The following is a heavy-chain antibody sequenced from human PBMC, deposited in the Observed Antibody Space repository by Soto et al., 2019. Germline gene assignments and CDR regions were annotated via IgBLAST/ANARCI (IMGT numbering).Heavy chain of an antibody. CDR3: ARDRFPAVIVVVPAAIRPHFQH. J-gene: IGHJ1*01. CDR1: GFTFSSYA. D-gene: IGHD2-2*01. Sequence: GGSLRLSCAASGFTFSSYAMHWVRQAPGKGLEWVAVISYDGSNKYYADSVKGRFTISRDNSKNTLYLQMNSLRAEDTAVYYCARDRFPAVIVVVPAAIRPHFQHWGQGTLVTVSS. V-gene: IGHV3-30-3*01. CDR2: ISYDGSNK.